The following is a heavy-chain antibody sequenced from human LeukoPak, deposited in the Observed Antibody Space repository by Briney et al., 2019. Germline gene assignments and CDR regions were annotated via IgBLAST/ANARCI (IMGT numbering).Heavy chain of an antibody. Sequence: GGSLRLSCAASGFTFSSYGMHWVRQAPGKGLEWVAVISYDGSNKYCADSVKGRFTISRDNSKNTLYLQMNSLRAEDTAVYYCAKDLYSSSSRGDYWGQGTLVTVSS. V-gene: IGHV3-30*18. CDR3: AKDLYSSSSRGDY. CDR1: GFTFSSYG. CDR2: ISYDGSNK. J-gene: IGHJ4*02. D-gene: IGHD6-6*01.